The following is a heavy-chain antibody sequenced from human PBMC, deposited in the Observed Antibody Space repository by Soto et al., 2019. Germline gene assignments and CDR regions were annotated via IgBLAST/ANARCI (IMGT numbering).Heavy chain of an antibody. CDR3: AKTPVLYYYDSSGYYFDY. CDR1: GFTFSSYA. Sequence: GGSMRLSCAASGFTFSSYAMSWVRQAPGKGLEWVSAISGSGVSTYYADSVKGRFTISRDNSKNTLYLQMNSLRAEDTAVYYCAKTPVLYYYDSSGYYFDYWGQGTLVTVSS. D-gene: IGHD3-22*01. J-gene: IGHJ4*02. CDR2: ISGSGVST. V-gene: IGHV3-23*01.